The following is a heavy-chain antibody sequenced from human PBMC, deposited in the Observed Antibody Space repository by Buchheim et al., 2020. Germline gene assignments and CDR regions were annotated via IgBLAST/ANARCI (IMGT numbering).Heavy chain of an antibody. CDR1: GFTFRSYA. CDR3: AKPTMGFGEFIN. CDR2: ISGSGGGT. Sequence: EVQLLESGGGLVQPGGSLRLSCAVSGFTFRSYAMSWVRQAPGKGLEWVSAISGSGGGTYYADSVKRRFTISRDNSKNTLFLQMNSLRAEDTAIYYCAKPTMGFGEFINWGQGTL. D-gene: IGHD3-10*01. J-gene: IGHJ4*02. V-gene: IGHV3-23*01.